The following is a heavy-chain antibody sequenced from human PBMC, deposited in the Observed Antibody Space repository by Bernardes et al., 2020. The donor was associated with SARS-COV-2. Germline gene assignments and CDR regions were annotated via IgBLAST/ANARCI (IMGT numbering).Heavy chain of an antibody. D-gene: IGHD5-18*01. CDR2: IYYIGST. CDR3: ARGGSRATWIQLWFSPPFDY. J-gene: IGHJ4*02. CDR1: GGSISSSSYY. V-gene: IGHV4-39*01. Sequence: SEALSLTCTVSGGSISSSSYYWGWLLQPPGKGLEWIGSIYYIGSTYYNPSLKSRVTISVDTSKNQFSLKLSSVTAADTAVYYCARGGSRATWIQLWFSPPFDYWGQGTLVTVSS.